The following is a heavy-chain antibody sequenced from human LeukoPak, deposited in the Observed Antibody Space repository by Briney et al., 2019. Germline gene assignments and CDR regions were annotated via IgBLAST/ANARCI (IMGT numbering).Heavy chain of an antibody. V-gene: IGHV1-69*05. J-gene: IGHJ3*02. CDR2: IIPIFGTA. CDR3: AREVVPAAPDAFDI. D-gene: IGHD2-2*01. CDR1: GGTFSSYS. Sequence: SVKVSCKASGGTFSSYSISWVRQAPGQGLESMGGIIPIFGTANYAQKFQGRVTITTDESTSTAYMELSSLRSEDTAVYYCAREVVPAAPDAFDIWGQGTMVTVSS.